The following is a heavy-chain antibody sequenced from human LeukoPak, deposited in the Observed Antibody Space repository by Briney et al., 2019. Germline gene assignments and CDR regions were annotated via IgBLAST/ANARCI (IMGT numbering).Heavy chain of an antibody. CDR3: ANPPTVTTIRFDP. CDR1: EFAFSANW. J-gene: IGHJ5*02. V-gene: IGHV3-74*01. CDR2: IIGDGSVT. Sequence: GSLRLSCAASEFAFSANWMHWVRQAPGRGLVWVSRIIGDGSVTNYADSVKGRFTISRDNAKNTLYLQMNSLRAEDTAVYYCANPPTVTTIRFDPWGQGTLVTVSS. D-gene: IGHD4-17*01.